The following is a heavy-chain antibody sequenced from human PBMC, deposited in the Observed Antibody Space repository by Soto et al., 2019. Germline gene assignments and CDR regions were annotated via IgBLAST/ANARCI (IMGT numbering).Heavy chain of an antibody. CDR1: GFTFSSYS. D-gene: IGHD4-17*01. Sequence: GSLRLSCAASGFTFSSYSMNWVRQAPGKGLEWVSSISSSSSYIYYADSVKGRFTISRDNAKNSLYLQMNSLRAEDTAVYYCARDRNFYGDYSYYYYYGMDVWGQGTTVTVSS. CDR2: ISSSSSYI. J-gene: IGHJ6*02. V-gene: IGHV3-21*01. CDR3: ARDRNFYGDYSYYYYYGMDV.